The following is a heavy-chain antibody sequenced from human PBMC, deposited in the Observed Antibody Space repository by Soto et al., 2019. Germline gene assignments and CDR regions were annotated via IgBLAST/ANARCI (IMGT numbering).Heavy chain of an antibody. CDR2: IIPILGIA. CDR3: ARQLELQVSVYYYYGMDV. D-gene: IGHD1-7*01. CDR1: GGTFGSYT. Sequence: QVQLVQSGAEVKKPGSSVKVSCKASGGTFGSYTISWVRQAPGQGLEWMGRIIPILGIANYAQKFQGRVTITADKSTSTAYMQLSSLRSEDTAVYYCARQLELQVSVYYYYGMDVWGQGTTVTVSS. J-gene: IGHJ6*02. V-gene: IGHV1-69*02.